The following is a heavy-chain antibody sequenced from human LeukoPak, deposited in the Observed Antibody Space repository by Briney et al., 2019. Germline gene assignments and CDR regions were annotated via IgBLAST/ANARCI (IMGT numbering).Heavy chain of an antibody. D-gene: IGHD3-16*01. CDR3: VSFYETY. Sequence: GGSLRLSCVASGNYWMHWVRQSPGKGLVWVSHIDSDGSWKSNADTVNNRFTISKDNAKNTSYLKLYSLRAEDTAVYYTVSFYETYGGRRTLVTVS. CDR2: IDSDGSWK. CDR1: GNYW. V-gene: IGHV3-74*01. J-gene: IGHJ4*02.